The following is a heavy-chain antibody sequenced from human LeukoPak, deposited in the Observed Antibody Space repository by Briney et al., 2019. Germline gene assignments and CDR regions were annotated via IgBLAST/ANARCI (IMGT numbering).Heavy chain of an antibody. J-gene: IGHJ6*03. CDR2: IRSKAYDGTT. CDR3: TREGIGSGWFSRYYYYYYMDV. V-gene: IGHV3-49*03. D-gene: IGHD6-19*01. Sequence: QSGGSLRLSCAASGFTFSSNWMSWFRQAPRKWLEWVGFIRSKAYDGTTEYSASVKGRFTISRDDSKSIAYLQMNSLKTEDTAVYYCTREGIGSGWFSRYYYYYYMDVWGKGTTVTVSS. CDR1: GFTFSSNW.